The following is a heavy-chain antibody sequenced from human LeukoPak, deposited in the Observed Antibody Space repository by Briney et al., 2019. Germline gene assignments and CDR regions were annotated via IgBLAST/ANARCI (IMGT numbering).Heavy chain of an antibody. CDR2: INHSGST. Sequence: SETLSLTCAVYGGSFSGYYWSWIRQPPGKGLEWIGEINHSGSTYYNPSLKSRVTISVDTSKNQFSLKLSSVTAADTAVYYCARIFYGMDVWGQGTTVTVSS. V-gene: IGHV4-34*01. D-gene: IGHD2-15*01. CDR1: GGSFSGYY. J-gene: IGHJ6*02. CDR3: ARIFYGMDV.